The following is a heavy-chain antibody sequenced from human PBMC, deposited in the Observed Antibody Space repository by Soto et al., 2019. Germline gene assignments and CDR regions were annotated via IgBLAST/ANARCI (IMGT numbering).Heavy chain of an antibody. CDR1: GFTFSSYA. V-gene: IGHV3-30-3*01. J-gene: IGHJ4*02. D-gene: IGHD1-26*01. Sequence: QVQLVESGGGVVQPGRSLRLSCAASGFTFSSYAMHWVRQAPGKGLEWVAVISYDGSNKYYADSVKGRFTISRDNSKNTLYLQMNSLRAEDTAVYYCARACEWELPPHYWGQGTLVTVSS. CDR2: ISYDGSNK. CDR3: ARACEWELPPHY.